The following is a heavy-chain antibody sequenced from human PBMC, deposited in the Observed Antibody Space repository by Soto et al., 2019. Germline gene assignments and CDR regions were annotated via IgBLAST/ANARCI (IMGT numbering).Heavy chain of an antibody. V-gene: IGHV3-21*03. CDR2: ISSSGSTI. Sequence: EVQLVESGGGLVRPGWSLRLSCAASGFTFSAYSMNWVRQAPGKGLEWVSSISSSGSTIYYAESVKGRFTISSDNANNPPYLQMNILGVDDTAVYYCARDGPSVITGASYHWGQRTLVTVSS. CDR1: GFTFSAYS. CDR3: ARDGPSVITGASYH. J-gene: IGHJ5*02. D-gene: IGHD1-20*01.